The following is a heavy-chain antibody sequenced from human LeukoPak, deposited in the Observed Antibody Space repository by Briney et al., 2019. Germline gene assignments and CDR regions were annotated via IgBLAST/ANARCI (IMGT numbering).Heavy chain of an antibody. J-gene: IGHJ5*02. CDR3: ARDLRRFDP. Sequence: SETLSLTCTVSGGSISNYYWSWIRQPPGKGLEWIGYVYYSGSTNYNPSLKSRVTISVDTSKNQFSLKLSSVTAADTAVYYCARDLRRFDPWGQGTLVTVSS. CDR2: VYYSGST. CDR1: GGSISNYY. V-gene: IGHV4-59*01.